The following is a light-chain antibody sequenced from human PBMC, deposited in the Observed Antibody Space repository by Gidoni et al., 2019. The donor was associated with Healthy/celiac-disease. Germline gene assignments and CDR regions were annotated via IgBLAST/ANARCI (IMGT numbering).Light chain of an antibody. CDR2: YDS. V-gene: IGLV3-21*04. CDR1: NIGSKS. CDR3: QVWDSSSDPVV. Sequence: SYVLTQPPSVSVAPGKTARITCGGNNIGSKSVHCYQQKPGQAPVMVIYYDSDRPSGIPERFSGSNSGNTATLTISRVEAGDEADYDCQVWDSSSDPVVFGGGTKLTVL. J-gene: IGLJ2*01.